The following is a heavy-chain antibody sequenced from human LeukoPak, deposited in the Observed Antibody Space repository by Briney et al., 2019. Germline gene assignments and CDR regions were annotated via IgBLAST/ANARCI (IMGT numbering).Heavy chain of an antibody. D-gene: IGHD3/OR15-3a*01. V-gene: IGHV4-39*01. Sequence: SETLSLTCTVSSGSIRSSSYYWGWIRQPPGKGLEWIGSIYYSGNTYYNASLKSQVSISIDTSKNQFSLRLTSVTAADTAVYYCARQTGSGLFILPGGQGTLVTVSS. J-gene: IGHJ4*02. CDR2: IYYSGNT. CDR3: ARQTGSGLFILP. CDR1: SGSIRSSSYY.